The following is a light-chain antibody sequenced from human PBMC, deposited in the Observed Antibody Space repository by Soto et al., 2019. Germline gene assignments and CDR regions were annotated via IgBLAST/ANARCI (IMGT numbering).Light chain of an antibody. CDR3: QQSVSTPRT. CDR1: QTINTD. V-gene: IGKV1-39*01. CDR2: AAS. J-gene: IGKJ1*01. Sequence: DIQMTQSPSSMSASVGDRVTISCRASQTINTDVNWYLQKPGKAPKLLIYAASSLHSGVPSRFSGSGSGTYFTLTISSLQPEDFANYYCQQSVSTPRTFGQGNKVEI.